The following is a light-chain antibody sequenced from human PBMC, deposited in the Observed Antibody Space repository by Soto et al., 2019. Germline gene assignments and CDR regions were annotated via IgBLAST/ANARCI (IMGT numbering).Light chain of an antibody. CDR1: QSISNW. J-gene: IGKJ1*01. CDR3: QQYESSSGT. V-gene: IGKV1-5*01. Sequence: DIQMTQSPSTLPASVGDRVTITCRASQSISNWLAWYQQKPGKAPKVLIYDASTLESGVPPRFSGGGSRTEFTLTISSLQPDDFATYYCQQYESSSGTFGQGTKVDIK. CDR2: DAS.